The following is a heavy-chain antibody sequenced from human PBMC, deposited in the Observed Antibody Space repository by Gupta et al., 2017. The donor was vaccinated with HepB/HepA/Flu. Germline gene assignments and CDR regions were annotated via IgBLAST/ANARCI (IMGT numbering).Heavy chain of an antibody. CDR2: INPSGGST. Sequence: QVQLVQSGAEVKKPGASVKVSCKAPGYTFTSYYMHWVRQAPGQGLEWMGIINPSGGSTSYAQKFQGRVTMTRDTSTSTVYMELSSLRSEDTAVYYCARDYDSSGYYENLDYWGQGTLVTVSS. CDR3: ARDYDSSGYYENLDY. V-gene: IGHV1-46*01. D-gene: IGHD3-22*01. J-gene: IGHJ4*02. CDR1: GYTFTSYY.